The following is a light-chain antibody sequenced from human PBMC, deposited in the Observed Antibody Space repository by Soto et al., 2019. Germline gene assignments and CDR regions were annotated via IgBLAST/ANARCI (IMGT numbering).Light chain of an antibody. CDR3: HPANSFPLT. Sequence: DIQMTQSPSSVSASVGDRVTITCRASQGISSWLAWYQQKPGKAPKLLIYAASSLQSGVPSRFSGSGSGKDLNITISSLKPEAFATYYYHPANSFPLTFGGGTKVEIK. CDR2: AAS. V-gene: IGKV1-12*01. CDR1: QGISSW. J-gene: IGKJ4*01.